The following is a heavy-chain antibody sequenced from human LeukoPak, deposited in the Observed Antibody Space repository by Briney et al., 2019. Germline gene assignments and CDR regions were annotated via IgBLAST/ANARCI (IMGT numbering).Heavy chain of an antibody. CDR3: AKEVAFGAGAYDV. CDR1: GFAFNKYV. V-gene: IGHV3-33*06. CDR2: IWFDGSHE. Sequence: GGSQRLSCAASGFAFNKYVIHWVRQAPGKGLEWVAIIWFDGSHEDYVDSVRGRFTISRDNSRNTMYLQMNSLRVEDTALYFCAKEVAFGAGAYDVWGQGTRVTVSS. J-gene: IGHJ3*01. D-gene: IGHD3-10*01.